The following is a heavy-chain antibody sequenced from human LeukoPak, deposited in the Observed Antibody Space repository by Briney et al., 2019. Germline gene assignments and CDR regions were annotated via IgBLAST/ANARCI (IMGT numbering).Heavy chain of an antibody. Sequence: PSQTLSLTCAVSGGSISSGGYSWSWIRQPPGKGLEWIEYIYHSGSTYYNPSLKSRVTISVDRSKNQFSLKLSSVTAADTAVYYCARDAELRNWYFDLWGRGTLVTVSS. CDR3: ARDAELRNWYFDL. D-gene: IGHD1-26*01. J-gene: IGHJ2*01. CDR2: IYHSGST. V-gene: IGHV4-30-2*01. CDR1: GGSISSGGYS.